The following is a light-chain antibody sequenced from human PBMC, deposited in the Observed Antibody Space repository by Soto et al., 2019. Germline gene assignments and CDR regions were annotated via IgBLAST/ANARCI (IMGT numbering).Light chain of an antibody. J-gene: IGKJ4*01. CDR3: QQYYSYPFT. V-gene: IGKV1-8*01. Sequence: AIRMTQSPSSLSASTGDRVTITCRASQGISSYLAWYQQKPGKAPKLLIYAASTLQSGVPSRFSGSGSGTDFTLTISCLQSEDFATYSCQQYYSYPFTFGGGTKVEIK. CDR1: QGISSY. CDR2: AAS.